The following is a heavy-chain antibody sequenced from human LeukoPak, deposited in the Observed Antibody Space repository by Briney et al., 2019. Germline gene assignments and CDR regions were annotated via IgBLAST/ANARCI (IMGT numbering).Heavy chain of an antibody. D-gene: IGHD6-13*01. V-gene: IGHV3-23*01. CDR3: AKKTPGTHPFDF. CDR1: GFTFTNSA. J-gene: IGHJ4*02. Sequence: SGGSPRLSCAASGFTFTNSAMNWVRPAPGKGLELVSASGTAGDTYYADSVKGRFTISRDNSKNTLYLQMTSLRTEDTAVYYCAKKTPGTHPFDFWGQGTLVTVSP. CDR2: SGTAGDT.